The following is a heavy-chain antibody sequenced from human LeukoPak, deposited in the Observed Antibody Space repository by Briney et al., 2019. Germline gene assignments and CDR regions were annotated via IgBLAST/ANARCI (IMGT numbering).Heavy chain of an antibody. CDR1: GGTFSNYG. CDR3: ARGGVPGSGNWFDP. J-gene: IGHJ5*02. CDR2: IIPIFGAP. Sequence: ASVKVSCKASGGTFSNYGITWVRQAPGQGLEWMGGIIPIFGAPNYAQKFQGRVTITTDDFMTTAYLELSSLRSEDTAVYYCARGGVPGSGNWFDPWGQGTLVTVSS. D-gene: IGHD2-2*01. V-gene: IGHV1-69*05.